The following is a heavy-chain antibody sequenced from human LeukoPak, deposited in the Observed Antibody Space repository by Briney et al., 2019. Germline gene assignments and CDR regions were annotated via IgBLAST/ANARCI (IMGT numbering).Heavy chain of an antibody. V-gene: IGHV3-30*04. CDR3: AKDIDLAVTGGVDY. D-gene: IGHD2-21*02. Sequence: GGSLRLSCAASGFTFSSYAMHWVRQAPGKGLEWVAVISYDGSNKYYADSVKGRFTISRDNAKNSLYLQMNSLRAEDTALYYCAKDIDLAVTGGVDYWGQGTLVTVSS. CDR2: ISYDGSNK. CDR1: GFTFSSYA. J-gene: IGHJ4*02.